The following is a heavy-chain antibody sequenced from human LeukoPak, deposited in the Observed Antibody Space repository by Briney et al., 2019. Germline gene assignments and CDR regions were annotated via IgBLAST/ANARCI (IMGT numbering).Heavy chain of an antibody. V-gene: IGHV3-30*02. CDR3: AKDLDIVVVPAAMRGFDY. J-gene: IGHJ4*02. CDR2: IRYDGSNK. Sequence: GGSLRLSCAASGFTFSSYGMHWVRQAPGKGLEWVAFIRYDGSNKYYADSVKGRFTISRDNSKNTLYLQMNSLRAEDTAVYYCAKDLDIVVVPAAMRGFDYWGQGTLVTVSS. D-gene: IGHD2-2*03. CDR1: GFTFSSYG.